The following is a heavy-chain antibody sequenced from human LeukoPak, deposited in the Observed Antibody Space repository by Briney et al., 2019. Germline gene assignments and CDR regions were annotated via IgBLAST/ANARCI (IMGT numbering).Heavy chain of an antibody. J-gene: IGHJ4*02. CDR3: ARGRWSDY. V-gene: IGHV3-21*04. CDR2: ISSRSSYI. CDR1: GFTLSTYS. Sequence: GGSLRLSCAASGFTLSTYSMNWVRQAPGKGLEWVSSISSRSSYIYYADSVKGRFSISRDNSKNTLYLQMNSLRAEGTAVYYCARGRWSDYWGQGTLVTVSS. D-gene: IGHD2-15*01.